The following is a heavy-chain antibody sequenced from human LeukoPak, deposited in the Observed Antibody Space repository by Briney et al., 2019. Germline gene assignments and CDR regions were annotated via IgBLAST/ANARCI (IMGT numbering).Heavy chain of an antibody. CDR3: ARGGLIAVAGTAYFDY. V-gene: IGHV1-2*02. CDR1: GYTFTGYY. Sequence: GASVKVSCKASGYTFTGYYMHWVRQAPGQGLEWMGLINPNSGGTNYAQKFQGRVTMTRDTSISTACMELSRLRSDDTAVYYCARGGLIAVAGTAYFDYWGQGTLVTVSS. J-gene: IGHJ4*02. CDR2: INPNSGGT. D-gene: IGHD6-19*01.